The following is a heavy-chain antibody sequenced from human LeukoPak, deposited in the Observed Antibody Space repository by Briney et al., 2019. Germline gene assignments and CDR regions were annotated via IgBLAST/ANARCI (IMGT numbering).Heavy chain of an antibody. D-gene: IGHD3-22*01. CDR1: GFTFSSYW. Sequence: PGGSLRLSCAASGFTFSSYWMSWVRQAPGKGLEWVANIKQDGSEKYYVDSVKGRFTISRDNAKNSLYLQMNSLRAEDTAVYYCARDVGPNYYDSSGMFDPWGQGTLVTVSS. CDR3: ARDVGPNYYDSSGMFDP. J-gene: IGHJ5*02. CDR2: IKQDGSEK. V-gene: IGHV3-7*01.